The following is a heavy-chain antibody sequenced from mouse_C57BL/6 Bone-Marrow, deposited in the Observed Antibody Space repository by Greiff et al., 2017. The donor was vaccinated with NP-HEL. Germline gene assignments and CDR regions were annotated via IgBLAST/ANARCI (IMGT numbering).Heavy chain of an antibody. CDR2: IYPGSGST. CDR3: ARQAIYYGTYAMDY. J-gene: IGHJ4*01. Sequence: VQLQQSGAELVKPGASVKMSCKASGYTFTSYWITWVKQRPGQGLEWIGDIYPGSGSTNYNEKFKSKATLTVDTSTTTAYMQLSSLTSKDSAVDYCARQAIYYGTYAMDYWGQGTSVTVSS. CDR1: GYTFTSYW. V-gene: IGHV1-55*01. D-gene: IGHD1-1*01.